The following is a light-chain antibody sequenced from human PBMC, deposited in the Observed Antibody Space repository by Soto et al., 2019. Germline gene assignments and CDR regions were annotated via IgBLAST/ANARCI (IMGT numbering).Light chain of an antibody. J-gene: IGKJ1*01. CDR2: GAS. CDR3: QDYDDWPTWT. V-gene: IGKV3-15*01. CDR1: QSVSSN. Sequence: EIVMTQSPATLSVSPGERATLSCRASQSVSSNLAWYQQKPGQAPRLLIYGASTRATGIPARFSGSGSGTEFTLIISSLQSEDVAVYYCQDYDDWPTWTFGQGTKVEIK.